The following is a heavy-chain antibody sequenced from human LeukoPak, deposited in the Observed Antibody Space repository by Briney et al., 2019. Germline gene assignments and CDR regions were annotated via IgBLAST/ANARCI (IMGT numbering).Heavy chain of an antibody. CDR1: GFTFSSYA. Sequence: PGGSLRLSCAASGFTFSSYAMSWVRQAPGKGLEWVSAISGSGGSTYYADSVKGRFTISRDNSKNTVYLHIDSLGAEDTAVYYCAKCMSSTGVCLNFDYWGQGILVAVST. CDR2: ISGSGGST. CDR3: AKCMSSTGVCLNFDY. J-gene: IGHJ4*02. D-gene: IGHD2-21*02. V-gene: IGHV3-23*01.